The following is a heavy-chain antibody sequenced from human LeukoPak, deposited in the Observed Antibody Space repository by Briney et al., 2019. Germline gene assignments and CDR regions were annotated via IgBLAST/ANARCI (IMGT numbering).Heavy chain of an antibody. V-gene: IGHV4-4*09. CDR2: IYTSGST. D-gene: IGHD3-16*01. J-gene: IGHJ6*03. CDR3: ARHGAYYYYYMDV. CDR1: GGSISSYY. Sequence: PSETLSLTCTVSGGSISSYYWSWIRQPPGKGLEWIGYIYTSGSTNYNPSLKSRVSISVDTSKNQFSLKLSSVTAADTAVYYCARHGAYYYYYMDVWGKGTTVTVSS.